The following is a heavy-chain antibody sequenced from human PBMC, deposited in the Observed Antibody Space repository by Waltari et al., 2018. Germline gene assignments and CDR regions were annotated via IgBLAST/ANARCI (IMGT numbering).Heavy chain of an antibody. CDR3: ARAGGGWHFDK. Sequence: QVQLQESGPGLVKPSETLSLTCTVSGGSIRAYYWSWIRQSPGKGLEWIGYVYYSWNTNYNPSLRSRATILVDKYKNQFSLKLNSVTAADTAVYYCARAGGGWHFDKWGQGVLVTVSS. CDR1: GGSIRAYY. J-gene: IGHJ4*02. D-gene: IGHD6-19*01. CDR2: VYYSWNT. V-gene: IGHV4-59*01.